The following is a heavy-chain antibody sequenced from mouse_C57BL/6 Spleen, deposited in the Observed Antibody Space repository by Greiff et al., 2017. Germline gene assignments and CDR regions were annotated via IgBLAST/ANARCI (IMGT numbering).Heavy chain of an antibody. CDR1: GFSFNTYA. D-gene: IGHD3-2*02. Sequence: EVQRVESGGGLVQPKGSLKLSCAASGFSFNTYAMNWVRQAPGTGLEWVARIRSKSNNYATYYADSVKDRFTISRDDSESMLYLQMNNLKTEDTAMYYCVRHGQLRLQGAMDYWGQGTSVTVSS. J-gene: IGHJ4*01. CDR3: VRHGQLRLQGAMDY. CDR2: IRSKSNNYAT. V-gene: IGHV10-1*01.